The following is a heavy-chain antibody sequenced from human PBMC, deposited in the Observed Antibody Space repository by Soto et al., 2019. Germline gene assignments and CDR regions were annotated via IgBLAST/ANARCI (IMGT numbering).Heavy chain of an antibody. Sequence: PGGSLRLSCAAPGFTFSSYAMHWVRQAPGKGLEWVAVISYDGSNKYYADSVKGRFTISRDNSKNTLYLQMNSLRAEDTAVYYCAREGYSSSLDYWGQGTLVTVSS. CDR2: ISYDGSNK. CDR1: GFTFSSYA. J-gene: IGHJ4*02. V-gene: IGHV3-30-3*01. CDR3: AREGYSSSLDY. D-gene: IGHD6-13*01.